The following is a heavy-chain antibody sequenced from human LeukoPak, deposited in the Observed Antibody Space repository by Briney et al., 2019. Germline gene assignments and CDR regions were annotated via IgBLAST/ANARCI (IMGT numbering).Heavy chain of an antibody. CDR1: GFTFSDYY. D-gene: IGHD3-10*01. V-gene: IGHV3-11*01. J-gene: IGHJ4*02. Sequence: SGGSLRLSCAASGFTFSDYYMSWLRQAPGKGLEWVSYISSSGSTIYYADSVKGRFTISRDNAKNSLYLQMNSLRAEDTAVYYSASRTDGSGSYSDYWGQGTLVTVSS. CDR2: ISSSGSTI. CDR3: ASRTDGSGSYSDY.